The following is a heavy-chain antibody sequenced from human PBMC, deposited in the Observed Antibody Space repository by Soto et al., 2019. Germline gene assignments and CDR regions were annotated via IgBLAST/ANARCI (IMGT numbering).Heavy chain of an antibody. CDR2: ISAYNGNT. CDR3: ARVLPDFWSGMEVDY. J-gene: IGHJ4*02. V-gene: IGHV1-18*04. CDR1: GYTFTSYG. Sequence: QVQLMQSGAEVKKPGASVKVSCKASGYTFTSYGISWVRQAPGQGLEWMGWISAYNGNTNYAQKLQGRVTMTTDTSTSTAYMELRSLRSDDTAVYYCARVLPDFWSGMEVDYWGQGTLVTVSS. D-gene: IGHD3-3*01.